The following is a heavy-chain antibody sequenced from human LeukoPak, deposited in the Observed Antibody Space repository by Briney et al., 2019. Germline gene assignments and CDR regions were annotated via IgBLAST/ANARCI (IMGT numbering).Heavy chain of an antibody. CDR2: IYHSGST. CDR3: ARIVPDWYFDL. Sequence: SETLSLTCTVSGYSISSGYYWGWIRQPPGKGLEWIGSIYHSGSTYYNPSLKSRVTISVDTSKNQFTLKLSSVTAADTAVYYCARIVPDWYFDLWGRGTLVTVSS. V-gene: IGHV4-38-2*02. CDR1: GYSISSGYY. J-gene: IGHJ2*01. D-gene: IGHD6-6*01.